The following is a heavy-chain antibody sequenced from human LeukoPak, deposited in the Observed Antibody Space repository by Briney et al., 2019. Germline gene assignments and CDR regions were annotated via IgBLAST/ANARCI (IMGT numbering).Heavy chain of an antibody. CDR3: ARDFGLAATEAGY. D-gene: IGHD6-13*01. V-gene: IGHV1-18*01. Sequence: GASVKVSCKASGYTFTNYGITWVRQAPGRGLEWMGWISVYSDVSNYAQNFQGRLTMTTDTSTTTAYMELRSLRSDDTAVYFCARDFGLAATEAGYWGQGTLVTVSS. J-gene: IGHJ4*02. CDR1: GYTFTNYG. CDR2: ISVYSDVS.